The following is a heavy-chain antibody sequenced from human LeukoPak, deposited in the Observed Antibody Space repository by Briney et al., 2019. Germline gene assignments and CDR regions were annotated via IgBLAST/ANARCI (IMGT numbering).Heavy chain of an antibody. Sequence: GGSLRLSCAASGFAFSSYGMHWVRQAPGKGLEWVAVISYDGSNKYYADSVKGRFTISRDNSKNTLYLQMNSLRAEDAAVYYCAKERGYGDYYFDYWGQEPWSPSPQ. CDR1: GFAFSSYG. D-gene: IGHD4-17*01. CDR2: ISYDGSNK. V-gene: IGHV3-30*18. CDR3: AKERGYGDYYFDY. J-gene: IGHJ4*01.